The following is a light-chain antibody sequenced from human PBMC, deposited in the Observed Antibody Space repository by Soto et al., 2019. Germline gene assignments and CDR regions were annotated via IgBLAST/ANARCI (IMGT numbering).Light chain of an antibody. Sequence: DIVMTQSPLSLPVTPGEPASISCRSSQSLLHSNGYNYLDWYLQKPGQSPQLLIYLGSNRASGVPDRFSGSGSGTDFTLKISRVEAGDVGVYYCMQALLLYTFGQGTKLEIK. V-gene: IGKV2-28*01. CDR3: MQALLLYT. J-gene: IGKJ2*01. CDR2: LGS. CDR1: QSLLHSNGYNY.